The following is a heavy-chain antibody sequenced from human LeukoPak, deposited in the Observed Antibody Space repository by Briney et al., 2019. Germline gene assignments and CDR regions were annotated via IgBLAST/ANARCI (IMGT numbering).Heavy chain of an antibody. D-gene: IGHD3-16*01. CDR3: AKADATIGGAFDT. J-gene: IGHJ3*02. CDR1: RFTFRNYA. CDR2: ISGTADSK. V-gene: IGHV3-23*01. Sequence: PGGSLRLSCAASRFTFRNYAMSWVRQAPGRGLEWLPIISGTADSKYYADSVKGRFTISRDNPRSTLYLEMKSLRAEDTAVYYCAKADATIGGAFDTWGQGTMVIVSS.